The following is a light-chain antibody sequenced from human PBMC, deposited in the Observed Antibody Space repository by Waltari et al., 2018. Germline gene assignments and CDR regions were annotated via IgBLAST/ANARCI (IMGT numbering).Light chain of an antibody. CDR3: QHYNTYPPT. J-gene: IGKJ1*01. Sequence: DIQMTQSPSTLSASVGDRVTVTCRASQTINKWLAWYQQKPGKAPNLLIYDASTLQSGVPSRFSGSGFGTEFTLAISSLQPEDFATYFCQHYNTYPPTFGQGTRVELK. CDR2: DAS. CDR1: QTINKW. V-gene: IGKV1-5*01.